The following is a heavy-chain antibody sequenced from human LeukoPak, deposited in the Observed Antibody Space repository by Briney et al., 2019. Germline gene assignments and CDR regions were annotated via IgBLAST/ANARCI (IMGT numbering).Heavy chain of an antibody. V-gene: IGHV1-2*02. D-gene: IGHD2-2*01. J-gene: IGHJ5*02. CDR2: INPNSGGT. CDR1: GYTFNGYY. CDR3: ARVLGSSTSFSDS. Sequence: ASVKVSCKASGYTFNGYYMHWVRQAPGQGLEWMGWINPNSGGTNYAQKFQGRVTMTRDTSISTAYMELSRLRSDDTAVYYCARVLGSSTSFSDSWGQGTLVTVSS.